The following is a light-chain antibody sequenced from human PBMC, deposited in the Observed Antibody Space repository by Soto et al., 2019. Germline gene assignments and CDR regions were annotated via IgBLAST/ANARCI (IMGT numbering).Light chain of an antibody. V-gene: IGKV3-20*01. CDR2: GAS. J-gene: IGKJ4*01. CDR3: QQYGTSPLT. Sequence: EIVLTQSPGTLSLSPGERATLSCRASQSVGSNYLAWYQQEPGQAPRLLIYGASSRATGIPDRFSGGGSGTDFTLTISRLEPEDFAVYYCQQYGTSPLTFGGGTKVEIK. CDR1: QSVGSNY.